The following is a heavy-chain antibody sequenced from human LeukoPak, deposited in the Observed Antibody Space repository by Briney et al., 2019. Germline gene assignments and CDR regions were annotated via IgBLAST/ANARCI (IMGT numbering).Heavy chain of an antibody. Sequence: PSETLSLTCAVYGGSFSGYYWSWIRQPPGKGLEWIGEINHSGSTNYNPSLKSRVTISVDTSKNQFSLKLSSVTAADTAVYYCARLALGYFQHRGQGTLVTVSS. CDR3: ARLALGYFQH. D-gene: IGHD7-27*01. CDR1: GGSFSGYY. J-gene: IGHJ1*01. CDR2: INHSGST. V-gene: IGHV4-34*01.